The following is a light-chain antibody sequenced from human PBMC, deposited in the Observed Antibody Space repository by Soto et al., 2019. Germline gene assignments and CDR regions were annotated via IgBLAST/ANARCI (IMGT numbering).Light chain of an antibody. CDR1: QRVSSN. CDR3: QQRNNWPPVT. V-gene: IGKV3-15*01. J-gene: IGKJ4*01. CDR2: GAS. Sequence: EIVMTQSPATLSVSPGERATLSCRASQRVSSNLAWYQQKPGQAPRLLIYGASTRATDIPAKFSGSGSETEFSLTISSLQSEDFALYYCQQRNNWPPVTFGGGTKVEIK.